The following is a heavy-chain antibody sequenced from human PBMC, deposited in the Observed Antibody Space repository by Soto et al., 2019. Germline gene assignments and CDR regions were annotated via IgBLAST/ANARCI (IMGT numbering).Heavy chain of an antibody. Sequence: XGSLRLSCAASGFTFSSYAMSWVRQAPGKGLEWVAVISYDGSNKYYADSVKGRFTISRDNSKNTLYLQMNSLRAEDTAVYYCARAPDAFDIWGQGTMVTVSS. V-gene: IGHV3-30*03. CDR3: ARAPDAFDI. CDR2: ISYDGSNK. CDR1: GFTFSSYA. J-gene: IGHJ3*02.